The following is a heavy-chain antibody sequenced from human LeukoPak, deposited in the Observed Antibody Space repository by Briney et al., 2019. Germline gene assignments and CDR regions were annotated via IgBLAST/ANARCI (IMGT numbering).Heavy chain of an antibody. CDR2: ISSSSSYI. CDR1: GFTFSDYY. V-gene: IGHV3-11*06. J-gene: IGHJ4*02. D-gene: IGHD3-10*01. Sequence: GGSLRLSCAASGFTFSDYYMSWIRQAPGKGLEWVSSISSSSSYIYYADSVKGRFTISRDNAKNSLYLQMNSLRAEDTAVYYCARDGRYGSGSYSIRLDFDYWGQGTLVTVSS. CDR3: ARDGRYGSGSYSIRLDFDY.